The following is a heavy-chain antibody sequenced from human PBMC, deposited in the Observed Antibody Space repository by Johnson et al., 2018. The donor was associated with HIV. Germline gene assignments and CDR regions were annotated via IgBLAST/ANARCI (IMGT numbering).Heavy chain of an antibody. J-gene: IGHJ3*02. V-gene: IGHV3-33*08. CDR3: ASQYCGGDCYAFDI. Sequence: QVQLLESGGVVVQPGGSLRLSCAASGFTFDDYTMHWVRQAPGKGLEWVTVISFAGVKKYYADSVKGRFTISRDNAKNSLYMQMNSLRAEDTAVYYCASQYCGGDCYAFDIWGQGTMVTVSS. CDR2: ISFAGVKK. D-gene: IGHD2-21*01. CDR1: GFTFDDYT.